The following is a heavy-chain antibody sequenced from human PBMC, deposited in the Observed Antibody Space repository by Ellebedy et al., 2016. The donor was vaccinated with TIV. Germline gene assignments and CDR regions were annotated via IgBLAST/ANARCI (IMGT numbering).Heavy chain of an antibody. CDR2: MYHSGCS. Sequence: SETLSLXCAVSGGAITDSNWWTWVRKPPGKRLEWIGEMYHSGCSNYSPSLKSRTSISLDRTNNTFSLKMTFVTAADTAIYYCARFSTSGWYMDVWGQGTTVTVSS. CDR3: ARFSTSGWYMDV. D-gene: IGHD6-13*01. CDR1: GGAITDSNW. J-gene: IGHJ6*02. V-gene: IGHV4-4*02.